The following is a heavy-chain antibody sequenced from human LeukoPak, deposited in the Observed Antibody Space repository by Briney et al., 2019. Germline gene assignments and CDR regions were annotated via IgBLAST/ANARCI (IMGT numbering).Heavy chain of an antibody. Sequence: SETLSLTCTVSGGSIGSYYWSWIRQPPGKGLEWIGYIYYSGSTNYNPSLKSRVTISVDTSKNQFSLKLSSVTAADTAVYYCARVGSGWLVGAFDIWGQGTMVTVSS. CDR3: ARVGSGWLVGAFDI. CDR2: IYYSGST. D-gene: IGHD6-19*01. V-gene: IGHV4-59*01. J-gene: IGHJ3*02. CDR1: GGSIGSYY.